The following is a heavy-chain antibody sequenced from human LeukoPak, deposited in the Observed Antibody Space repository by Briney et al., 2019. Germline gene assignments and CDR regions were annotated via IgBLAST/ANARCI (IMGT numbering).Heavy chain of an antibody. CDR2: IYYSGST. D-gene: IGHD1-26*01. Sequence: SETLSLTCTVSGGSISSYYWSWIRQPPGKGLEWIGYIYYSGSTNYNPSLKSRVTISVDTSKNQFSLKLSSVTAADTAVYYCARESTINGSYTIAYWGQGTLVTVSS. CDR3: ARESTINGSYTIAY. CDR1: GGSISSYY. J-gene: IGHJ4*02. V-gene: IGHV4-59*01.